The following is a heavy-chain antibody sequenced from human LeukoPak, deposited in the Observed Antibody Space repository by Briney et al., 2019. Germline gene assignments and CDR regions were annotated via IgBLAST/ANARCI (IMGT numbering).Heavy chain of an antibody. CDR2: IKDDGSEK. V-gene: IGHV3-7*02. D-gene: IGHD3-3*01. CDR3: ARRGITISGVLVYHYSGLDV. Sequence: GGSLRLSCAGSGFTFSSHWMNWVRQAPGKGLEWVASIKDDGSEKHFLDSVNGRFAISRDNAKNSLYLQMSSLRAEDTAVYCCARRGITISGVLVYHYSGLDVWGQGTTVTVSS. CDR1: GFTFSSHW. J-gene: IGHJ6*02.